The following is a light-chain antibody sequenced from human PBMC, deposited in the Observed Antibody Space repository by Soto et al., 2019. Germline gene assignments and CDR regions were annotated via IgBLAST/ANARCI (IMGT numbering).Light chain of an antibody. V-gene: IGKV3-15*01. CDR2: GAS. Sequence: EMVMTQSPATQSVSPGERASLSCRASQSIGGNLAWYQQKPGQAPRLLIYGASTRATGVPARFSGSGPRTDFSLTISSLQSEDFAIYYWQQYNNWPYTFGQGTKLEI. CDR3: QQYNNWPYT. CDR1: QSIGGN. J-gene: IGKJ2*01.